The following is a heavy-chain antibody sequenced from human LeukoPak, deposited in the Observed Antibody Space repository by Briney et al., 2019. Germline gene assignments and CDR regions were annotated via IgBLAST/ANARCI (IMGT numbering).Heavy chain of an antibody. D-gene: IGHD3-10*01. CDR1: GFGFSSYW. CDR3: ARWTGGFDP. Sequence: GGSLRLSCVASGFGFSSYWMSWVRQAPGIGLEWVANIKHDGTEKYYVDSVKGRFTISRDNAKNSLYLQMNSLRAEDTAVYYCARWTGGFDPWGQGTLVTVSS. V-gene: IGHV3-7*04. J-gene: IGHJ5*02. CDR2: IKHDGTEK.